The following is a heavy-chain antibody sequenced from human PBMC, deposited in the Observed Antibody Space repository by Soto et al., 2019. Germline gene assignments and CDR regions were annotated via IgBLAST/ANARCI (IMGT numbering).Heavy chain of an antibody. Sequence: PSETLSLTCAVYGGSFSAYYWSWIRQHPGKGLEWIGYIYYSGTTYYNPSLKSRVTISVDTSKNQSSLKLSSVTAADTAVYFCASKRNDILTGYPIEYWGQGTPVTVSS. J-gene: IGHJ4*02. CDR1: GGSFSAYY. V-gene: IGHV4-31*11. CDR2: IYYSGTT. CDR3: ASKRNDILTGYPIEY. D-gene: IGHD3-9*01.